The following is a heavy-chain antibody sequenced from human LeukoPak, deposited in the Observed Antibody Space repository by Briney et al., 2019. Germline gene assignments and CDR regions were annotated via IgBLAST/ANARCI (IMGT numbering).Heavy chain of an antibody. J-gene: IGHJ3*01. D-gene: IGHD6-13*01. V-gene: IGHV1-18*01. CDR2: ISNFDGDT. CDR1: GRLFTSYG. Sequence: ASVKVSCKASGRLFTSYGTAWVRQAPGEGLEWVGWISNFDGDTKVAENLQGRVTLTTDSSTSTAYMVLTNLKFDDTAVYYCVRARGCSNCVLTDGFDSWGQGTKVTVSS. CDR3: VRARGCSNCVLTDGFDS.